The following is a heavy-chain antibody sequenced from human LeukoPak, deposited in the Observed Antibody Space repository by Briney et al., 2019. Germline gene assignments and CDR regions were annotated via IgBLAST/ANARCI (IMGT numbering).Heavy chain of an antibody. D-gene: IGHD5-12*01. CDR2: INSDGSST. Sequence: GGSLRLSCAASGFTFSSYAMSWVRQAPGKGLVWVSRINSDGSSTDAADSVTGRFTISRDYAKNTLYLQMNSLRAEDTAVYYCARLPRGIVATILDYWGQGTLVTVSS. V-gene: IGHV3-74*01. CDR3: ARLPRGIVATILDY. CDR1: GFTFSSYA. J-gene: IGHJ4*02.